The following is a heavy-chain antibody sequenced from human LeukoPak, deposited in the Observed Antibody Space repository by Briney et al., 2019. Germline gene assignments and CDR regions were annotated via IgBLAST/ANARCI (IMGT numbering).Heavy chain of an antibody. V-gene: IGHV3-7*01. CDR1: GFTFSSYW. J-gene: IGHJ4*02. CDR3: ARGPHTYYYGSGSYSG. CDR2: IKQDGSEK. D-gene: IGHD3-10*01. Sequence: GGSLRLSYAASGFTFSSYWMSWVRQAPGKGLEWVANIKQDGSEKYYVDSVKGRFTISRDNAKNSLYLQMNSLRAEDTAVYYCARGPHTYYYGSGSYSGWGQGTLVTVSS.